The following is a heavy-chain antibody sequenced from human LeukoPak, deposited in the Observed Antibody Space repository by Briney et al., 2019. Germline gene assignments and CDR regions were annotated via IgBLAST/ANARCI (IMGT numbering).Heavy chain of an antibody. Sequence: GGSLRLSCAASRFTFSNYAMSWVRQAPGKGLEWVSAISGNGGVTYYADSVKGRFTISRDNSKNTLYLQMNSLRAEDTAVYYCAKDKGPRIVGATKIGYWGQGTLVTVSS. D-gene: IGHD1-26*01. CDR2: ISGNGGVT. CDR1: RFTFSNYA. CDR3: AKDKGPRIVGATKIGY. J-gene: IGHJ4*02. V-gene: IGHV3-23*01.